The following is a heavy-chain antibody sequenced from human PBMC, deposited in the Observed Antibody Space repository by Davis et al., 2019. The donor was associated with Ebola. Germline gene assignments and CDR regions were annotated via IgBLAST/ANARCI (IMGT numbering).Heavy chain of an antibody. Sequence: SGPTLVNPTETLTLTCTVSGFSLRTARMGVSWIRQPQGKALEWLAHIFSSDRKSYSTSLRTRVTISKDTSKKQVVLTMTNMDPMDTGTYYCARIVEGSGTSAFDYWSQGTLVTVSS. CDR3: ARIVEGSGTSAFDY. CDR2: IFSSDRK. D-gene: IGHD1-7*01. J-gene: IGHJ4*02. V-gene: IGHV2-26*01. CDR1: GFSLRTARMG.